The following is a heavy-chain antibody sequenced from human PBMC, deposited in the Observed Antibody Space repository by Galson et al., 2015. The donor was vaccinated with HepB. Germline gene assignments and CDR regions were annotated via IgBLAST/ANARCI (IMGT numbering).Heavy chain of an antibody. CDR2: IYPGDSDT. D-gene: IGHD2-21*02. V-gene: IGHV5-51*01. Sequence: QSGAEVKKPGESLKISCKGSGYSFTSYWIGWVRQMPGKGLEWMGIIYPGDSDTRYSPPFQGQVTISADKSISTAYLQWSSLKASDTAMYYCARQLVTAMRPHNWVDPWGQGTLVTVSS. CDR3: ARQLVTAMRPHNWVDP. J-gene: IGHJ5*02. CDR1: GYSFTSYW.